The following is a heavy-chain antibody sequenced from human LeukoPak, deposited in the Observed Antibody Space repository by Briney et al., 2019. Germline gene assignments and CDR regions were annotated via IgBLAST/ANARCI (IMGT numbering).Heavy chain of an antibody. D-gene: IGHD3-10*01. CDR1: GGSFSGYY. CDR2: INQSGST. Sequence: SETLSLTCAVYGGSFSGYYWSWIRQPPGKGLEWIGEINQSGSTNYNPSLKSRVTISVDTSKNQFSLKLSSVTAADTAVYYCARLYYYGSGSYEWFDPWGQGTLVTVSS. V-gene: IGHV4-34*01. CDR3: ARLYYYGSGSYEWFDP. J-gene: IGHJ5*02.